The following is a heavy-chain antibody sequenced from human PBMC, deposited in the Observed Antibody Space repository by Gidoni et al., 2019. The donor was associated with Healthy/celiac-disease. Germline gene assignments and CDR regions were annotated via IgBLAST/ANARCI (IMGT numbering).Heavy chain of an antibody. Sequence: QLQLQESGPGLGKPSETLSLTCTVSGGSISSSSYYWGWIRQPPGKGLEWIGSIYYSGSTYYNPSLKSRVTISVDTSKNQFSLKLSSVTAADTAVYYCARQGIVVVPAADWFDPWGQGTLVTVSS. J-gene: IGHJ5*02. CDR3: ARQGIVVVPAADWFDP. D-gene: IGHD2-2*01. CDR2: IYYSGST. CDR1: GGSISSSSYY. V-gene: IGHV4-39*01.